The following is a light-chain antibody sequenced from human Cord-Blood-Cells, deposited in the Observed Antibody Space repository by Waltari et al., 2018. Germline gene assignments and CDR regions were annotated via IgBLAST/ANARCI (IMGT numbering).Light chain of an antibody. CDR3: QQYGSSPFT. V-gene: IGKV3-20*01. Sequence: EIVLTQSPGTLSLSPGERATLPCRASQCVSSSYLACYQQKPGQAPRLLIYGASSRATGIPDRFSGSGSGTDFTLTISRLEPEDFAVYYCQQYGSSPFTFGPGTKVDIK. J-gene: IGKJ3*01. CDR2: GAS. CDR1: QCVSSSY.